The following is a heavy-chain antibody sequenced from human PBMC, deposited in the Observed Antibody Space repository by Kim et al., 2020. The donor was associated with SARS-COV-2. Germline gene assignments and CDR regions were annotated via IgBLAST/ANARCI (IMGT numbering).Heavy chain of an antibody. D-gene: IGHD1-26*01. Sequence: TYYTGSVKGRFTISRDNSKNTLYLQMNSLRAEDTAVYYCVKGLVGDSLWYWGQGTLVTVSS. V-gene: IGHV3-23*01. J-gene: IGHJ4*02. CDR2: T. CDR3: VKGLVGDSLWY.